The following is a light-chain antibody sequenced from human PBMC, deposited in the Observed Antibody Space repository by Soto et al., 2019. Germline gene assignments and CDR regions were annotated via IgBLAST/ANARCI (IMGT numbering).Light chain of an antibody. Sequence: QSALTQPASVSGSPGQSITISCTGTSSDVGGYNYVSWYQQHPGKAPKLIIYDVSNRPAGVSNRFSGSKSGNTASLTISGLQAEDETDYYGSSYTSSSTSVFGTGTKLTVL. J-gene: IGLJ1*01. V-gene: IGLV2-14*01. CDR3: SSYTSSSTSV. CDR1: SSDVGGYNY. CDR2: DVS.